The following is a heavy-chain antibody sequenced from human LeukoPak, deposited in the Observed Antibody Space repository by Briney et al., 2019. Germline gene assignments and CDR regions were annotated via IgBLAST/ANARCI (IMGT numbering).Heavy chain of an antibody. J-gene: IGHJ4*02. Sequence: ASVKVSCKASGYTFTRWNFSWVRQAPGQGLEWMGWISTYNGNTNYAQKFQGRVNMTTDTSTSTAYMELRSLRSDDTAVYYCARDQGYYFDYWGQGTLVTVSS. CDR1: GYTFTRWN. CDR3: ARDQGYYFDY. CDR2: ISTYNGNT. V-gene: IGHV1-18*01.